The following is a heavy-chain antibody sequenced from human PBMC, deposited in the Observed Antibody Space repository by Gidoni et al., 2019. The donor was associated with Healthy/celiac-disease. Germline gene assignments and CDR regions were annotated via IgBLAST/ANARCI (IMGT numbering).Heavy chain of an antibody. J-gene: IGHJ4*02. CDR3: ARIRGYSYGSYYFDY. CDR2: TLSNDEK. V-gene: IGHV2-26*01. Sequence: QVTFKASGPVLVKPTETLTLTCTVSGFSLSNDRMGVSWLRQPPGKAMEWLAHTLSNDEKSYRTSLKSRLTISKDTSKSQVVLTMTNMDPVDTATYYCARIRGYSYGSYYFDYWGQGTLVTVSS. CDR1: GFSLSNDRMG. D-gene: IGHD5-18*01.